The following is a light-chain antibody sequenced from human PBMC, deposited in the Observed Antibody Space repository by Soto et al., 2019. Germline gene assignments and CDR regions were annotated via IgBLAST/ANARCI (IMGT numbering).Light chain of an antibody. CDR1: QSISDL. Sequence: DIQMTQSPSTLSASVGDRVTITCRASQSISDLLAWYQQKPGKAPKLLIYKASSLKSGVPSRFSGSGSGTEYTLTISCLQPDDFASYYCQQYNGYWTFGQGTKVEIK. CDR3: QQYNGYWT. V-gene: IGKV1-5*03. J-gene: IGKJ1*01. CDR2: KAS.